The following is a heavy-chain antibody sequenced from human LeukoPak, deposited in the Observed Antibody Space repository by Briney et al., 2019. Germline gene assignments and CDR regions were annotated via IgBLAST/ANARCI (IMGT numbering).Heavy chain of an antibody. CDR3: ARTYYDFWSGYYTGLNYFDY. CDR2: INHSGST. J-gene: IGHJ4*02. CDR1: GGSFSGYY. V-gene: IGHV4-34*01. D-gene: IGHD3-3*01. Sequence: PSETLSLTCAVYGGSFSGYYWSWIRQPPGKGLEWIGEINHSGSTYYNPSLKSRVTISVDTSKNQFSLKLSSVTAADTAVYYCARTYYDFWSGYYTGLNYFDYWGQGTLVTVSS.